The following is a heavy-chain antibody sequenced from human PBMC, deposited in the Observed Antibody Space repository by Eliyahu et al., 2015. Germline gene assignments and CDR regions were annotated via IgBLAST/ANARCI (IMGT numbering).Heavy chain of an antibody. Sequence: EAKLEQSGAEMKKTGESLKISCKGVGYSFSTYWIAWVRQTPGKGLEFMGILYPGDSEVRYSPSYQGHVTMSVDKSLSSVYLQWSSLEVSDTAIYYCARLLGFSRPIDSWGQGTLVTVSS. CDR2: LYPGDSEV. D-gene: IGHD3-3*01. CDR3: ARLLGFSRPIDS. J-gene: IGHJ1*01. CDR1: GYSFSTYW. V-gene: IGHV5-51*03.